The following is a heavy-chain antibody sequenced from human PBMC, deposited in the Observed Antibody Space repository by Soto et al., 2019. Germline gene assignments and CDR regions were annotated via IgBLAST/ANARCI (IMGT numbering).Heavy chain of an antibody. CDR3: ARDGWELPFDY. CDR2: ISYDGSNK. V-gene: IGHV3-30-3*01. J-gene: IGHJ4*02. Sequence: QVQLVESGGGVVQPERSLRLSCAASGFTFSSYAMHWVRQAPGKGLEWVAVISYDGSNKYYADSVKGRFTISRDNSKNTLYLQMNSLRAEDTAVYYCARDGWELPFDYWGQGTLVTVSS. CDR1: GFTFSSYA. D-gene: IGHD1-26*01.